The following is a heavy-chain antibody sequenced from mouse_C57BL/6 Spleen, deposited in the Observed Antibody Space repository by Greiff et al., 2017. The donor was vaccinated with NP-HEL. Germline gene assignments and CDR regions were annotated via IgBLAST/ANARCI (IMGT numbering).Heavy chain of an antibody. V-gene: IGHV1-81*01. CDR2: IYPRSGNT. J-gene: IGHJ3*01. CDR1: GYTFTSYG. D-gene: IGHD2-4*01. Sequence: VQVVESGAELARPGASVKLSCKASGYTFTSYGISWVKQRTGQGLEWIGEIYPRSGNTYYNEKFKGKATLTADKSSSTAYMELRSLTSEDSAVYFCASSGYDYDEAWFAYWGQGTLVTVSA. CDR3: ASSGYDYDEAWFAY.